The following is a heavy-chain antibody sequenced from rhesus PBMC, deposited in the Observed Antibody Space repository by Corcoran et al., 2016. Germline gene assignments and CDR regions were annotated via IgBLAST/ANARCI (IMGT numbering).Heavy chain of an antibody. Sequence: QVQLQESGPGVVKPSETLSLTCAAPGGSISDSYRWSWIRQPPGKGLEWIGYIYGSSTSTNYNPSLKSRVTISKDTSKNQFSLKLSSVTAADTAVYYCARDRRWYYNIWTGENYFDYWGQGVLVTVSS. V-gene: IGHV4S10*01. D-gene: IGHD3-3*01. CDR2: IYGSSTST. CDR3: ARDRRWYYNIWTGENYFDY. J-gene: IGHJ4*01. CDR1: GGSISDSYR.